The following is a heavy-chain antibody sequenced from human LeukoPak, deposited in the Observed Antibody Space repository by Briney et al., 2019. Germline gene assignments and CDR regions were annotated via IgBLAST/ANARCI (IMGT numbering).Heavy chain of an antibody. CDR1: GGSISSYN. D-gene: IGHD6-25*01. V-gene: IGHV4-59*08. CDR3: ASKPLTSSIAAVDH. CDR2: IYNSEST. Sequence: SEPVSLTCTVSGGSISSYNWSWIRQPPGKGLEWIGYIYNSESTNYNPSLKSRVTISVDTSKNQFSLRLSSVTAADTAVYYCASKPLTSSIAAVDHWGQGTLVTVSS. J-gene: IGHJ4*02.